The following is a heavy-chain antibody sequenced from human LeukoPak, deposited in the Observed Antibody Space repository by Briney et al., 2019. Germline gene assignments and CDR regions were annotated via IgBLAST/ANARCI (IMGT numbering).Heavy chain of an antibody. V-gene: IGHV3-11*04. CDR1: GLTATDYY. J-gene: IGHJ3*02. Sequence: GGSLRLFCAASGLTATDYYMHWIRQAPGKGLEWVSFIGGSASNIYYADPVKGRFTISRDSAKNSLYLQMNSLRAEDTAVYYCAKEWSAFDIWGQGTMVTVSS. D-gene: IGHD2-15*01. CDR3: AKEWSAFDI. CDR2: IGGSASNI.